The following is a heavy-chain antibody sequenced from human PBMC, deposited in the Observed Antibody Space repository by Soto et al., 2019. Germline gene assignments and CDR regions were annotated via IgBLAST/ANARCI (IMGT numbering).Heavy chain of an antibody. CDR1: GGSISSYY. CDR2: IYYSGST. D-gene: IGHD7-27*01. CDR3: ARRWGTYFDF. Sequence: QVQLQESGPGLVKPSETLSLTCTVSGGSISSYYWSWIRQPPGKGLEWIGYIYYSGSTDYDPSLKSRVTIPVDTSKNQFSLKLSSVTAADTAVYYCARRWGTYFDFWGQGTLVTVSS. J-gene: IGHJ4*02. V-gene: IGHV4-59*01.